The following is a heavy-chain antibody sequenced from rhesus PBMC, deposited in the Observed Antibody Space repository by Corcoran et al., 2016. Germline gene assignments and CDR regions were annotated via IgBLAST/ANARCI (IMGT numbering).Heavy chain of an antibody. J-gene: IGHJ4*01. V-gene: IGHV4S7*01. CDR3: ARDGCSSTYCFNY. CDR1: GGSISIGYG. D-gene: IGHD2-15*01. Sequence: QVQLQESGPGLVTPSATLSLACAFSGGSISIGYGWSWIRQPPGKGLECIGHIYGSIGSTYYNPSLKSRVTISKDTSKNQFSLKLSSVTAADTAVYYCARDGCSSTYCFNYWGQGVLVTVSS. CDR2: IYGSIGST.